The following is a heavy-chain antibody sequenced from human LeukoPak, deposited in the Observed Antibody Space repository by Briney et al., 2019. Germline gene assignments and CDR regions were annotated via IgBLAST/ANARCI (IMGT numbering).Heavy chain of an antibody. CDR1: GYTFTGYY. CDR3: ARSSGWYGFDY. CDR2: INPNSGGT. J-gene: IGHJ4*02. V-gene: IGHV1-2*02. D-gene: IGHD6-19*01. Sequence: GASVKLCCKASGYTFTGYYMHWVRQAPGQGLEWMGWINPNSGGTNYAQKFQGRVTMTRDTSISTAYMELSRLRSDDTAVYYCARSSGWYGFDYWGQGTLVTVSS.